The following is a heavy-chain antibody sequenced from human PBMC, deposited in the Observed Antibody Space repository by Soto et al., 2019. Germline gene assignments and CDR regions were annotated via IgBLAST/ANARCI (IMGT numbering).Heavy chain of an antibody. CDR1: GFTFSSYT. D-gene: IGHD1-1*01. V-gene: IGHV3-33*01. CDR2: IWHDGSNK. Sequence: QVQVVESGGGVVQPGRSLRLSCAASGFTFSSYTMYWVRQAPGKGLEGVAVIWHDGSNKYYVDSVKGRFTISRDNSKNTLYLQMNSMRAEDTAVYYCAREDWNDGHYCGMGVWGQGNTVTVAS. J-gene: IGHJ6*02. CDR3: AREDWNDGHYCGMGV.